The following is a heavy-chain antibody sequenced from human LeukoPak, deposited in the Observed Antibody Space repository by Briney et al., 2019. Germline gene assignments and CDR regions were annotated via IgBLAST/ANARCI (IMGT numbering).Heavy chain of an antibody. CDR3: ARGYCSGGSCYGPPPFDY. Sequence: TSETLSLTCTVSGGSISSYYWSWIRQPPGKGLEWIGYIYYSGSTNYNPSLKSRVTISVDTSKNQFSLKLSSVTAADTAVYYCARGYCSGGSCYGPPPFDYWGQGTLVTVSS. J-gene: IGHJ4*02. CDR1: GGSISSYY. D-gene: IGHD2-15*01. V-gene: IGHV4-59*01. CDR2: IYYSGST.